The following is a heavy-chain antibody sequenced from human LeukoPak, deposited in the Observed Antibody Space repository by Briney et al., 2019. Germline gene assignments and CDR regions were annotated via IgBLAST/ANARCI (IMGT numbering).Heavy chain of an antibody. CDR1: GFTFSSYS. V-gene: IGHV3-21*01. CDR2: ISSSSSYI. CDR3: ARALLAAGVYYYYGMDV. Sequence: PGGSLRLSCAASGFTFSSYSMNWVRQAPGKGLEWVSSISSSSSYIYYADSVKGRFTISRDNAKNSLYLQMNSLRAEDTAVYYCARALLAAGVYYYYGMDVWGQGTTVTVSS. J-gene: IGHJ6*02. D-gene: IGHD6-13*01.